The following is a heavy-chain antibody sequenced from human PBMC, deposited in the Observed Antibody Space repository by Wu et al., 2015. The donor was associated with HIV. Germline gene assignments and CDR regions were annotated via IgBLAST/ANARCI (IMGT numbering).Heavy chain of an antibody. V-gene: IGHV1-2*02. CDR2: INPNSGGT. Sequence: QVQLVQSGAEVKKPGASVKVSCKASGYTFTGYYMHWVRQAPGQGLEWMGWINPNSGGTNYAQKFQGRVTMTRDTSISTAYMELSRLRSDDTAVYYCARSPVVLWFGELRGGNWFDPGAREPWSPSPQ. D-gene: IGHD3-10*01. J-gene: IGHJ5*02. CDR3: ARSPVVLWFGELRGGNWFDP. CDR1: GYTFTGYY.